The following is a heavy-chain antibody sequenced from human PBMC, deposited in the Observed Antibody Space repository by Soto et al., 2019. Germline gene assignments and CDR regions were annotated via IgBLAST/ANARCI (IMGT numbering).Heavy chain of an antibody. CDR2: ISNDGSKK. CDR3: ARDVAMPTGFGLGY. D-gene: IGHD3-16*01. Sequence: QVQVVESGGNIVQPGTSLRLSCAASGFAFTNYGIHWVRQAPGKGLEWVAHISNDGSKKFYADCVKGRFTISRDNSENTVYLQMTSLRPDDTAVFYCARDVAMPTGFGLGYWGQGTLVTVSS. J-gene: IGHJ4*02. V-gene: IGHV3-30*03. CDR1: GFAFTNYG.